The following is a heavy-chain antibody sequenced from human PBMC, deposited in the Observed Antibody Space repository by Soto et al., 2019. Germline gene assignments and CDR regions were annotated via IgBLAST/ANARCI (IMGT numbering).Heavy chain of an antibody. Sequence: PGGSLRLSCAASGFTFSSSDMHWVRQVTGKGLEWVSVVDVAGDTKYSDSVKGRFTISRENARNSLYLQMHTLTVGDTAVYYCARGEGRSASGRSRFASWCQAIPDPASS. CDR3: ARGEGRSASGRSRFAS. CDR1: GFTFSSSD. J-gene: IGHJ5*01. V-gene: IGHV3-13*01. D-gene: IGHD6-6*01. CDR2: VDVAGDT.